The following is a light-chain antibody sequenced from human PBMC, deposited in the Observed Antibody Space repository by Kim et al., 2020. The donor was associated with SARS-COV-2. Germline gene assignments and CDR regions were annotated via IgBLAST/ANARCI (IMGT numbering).Light chain of an antibody. V-gene: IGLV3-19*01. Sequence: SSELTQDSAVSVALGQTVRITCQGDSLRSYYASWYQQKPGQAPVLVIYGKNNRPSGIPDRFSGSSSGNTASLTITGAQAEDEADYYCNSRDSSGVVFGGGTQLTVL. CDR2: GKN. CDR1: SLRSYY. CDR3: NSRDSSGVV. J-gene: IGLJ2*01.